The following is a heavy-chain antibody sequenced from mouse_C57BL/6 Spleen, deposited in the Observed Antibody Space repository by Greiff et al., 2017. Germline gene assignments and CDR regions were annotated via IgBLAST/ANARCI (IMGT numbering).Heavy chain of an antibody. CDR2: IWSGGST. D-gene: IGHD2-4*01. J-gene: IGHJ3*01. V-gene: IGHV2-2*01. CDR1: GFSLTSYG. Sequence: VQLQESGPGLVQPSQSLSITCTVSGFSLTSYGVHWVRQSPGKGLEWLGVIWSGGSTDYNAAFISRLSISKDNSKSQVFFKMNSLQADDTARYYCARIWDYDSWFAYWGQGTLVTVSA. CDR3: ARIWDYDSWFAY.